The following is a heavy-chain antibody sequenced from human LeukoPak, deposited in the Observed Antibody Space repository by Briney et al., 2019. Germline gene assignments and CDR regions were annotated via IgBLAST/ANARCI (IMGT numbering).Heavy chain of an antibody. V-gene: IGHV4-34*01. Sequence: PSETLSLTCAVYGGSFSGYYWSWIRQPPGKGLEWIGEINHSGSTNYNPSLKSRVTISVDTSKNQFSLKLSSVTAADTAVYYCARGRNSGYPSYYYYYYGMDVWGQGTTVTVSS. D-gene: IGHD3-22*01. CDR2: INHSGST. CDR1: GGSFSGYY. J-gene: IGHJ6*02. CDR3: ARGRNSGYPSYYYYYYGMDV.